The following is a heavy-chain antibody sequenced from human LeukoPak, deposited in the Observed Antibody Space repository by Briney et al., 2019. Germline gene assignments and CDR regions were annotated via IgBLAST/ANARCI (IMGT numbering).Heavy chain of an antibody. CDR2: INTSGST. CDR1: GGSISSGSYY. J-gene: IGHJ5*02. D-gene: IGHD5-24*01. V-gene: IGHV4-61*02. Sequence: PSETLSLTCTVSGGSISSGSYYWSWIRQPAGKGLEWIGRINTSGSTNYNPSLKSRVTISLDTSKNQFSLKLSSVTAADTAVYYCARGRWTSSNYNWFDPWGQGTLVTVSS. CDR3: ARGRWTSSNYNWFDP.